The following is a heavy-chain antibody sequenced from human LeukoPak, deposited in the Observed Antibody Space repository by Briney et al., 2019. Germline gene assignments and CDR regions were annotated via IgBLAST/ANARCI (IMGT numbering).Heavy chain of an antibody. CDR1: GGSISSGSYY. Sequence: SQTLSLTCTVSGGSISSGSYYWSWIRQPAGKGLEWIGRIYTSGSTNYNPSLKSRVTISVDTSKNQFSLKLSSVTAADTAVYYCARVRAADGPYWYFDLWGRGTLVTVSS. CDR2: IYTSGST. V-gene: IGHV4-61*02. CDR3: ARVRAADGPYWYFDL. D-gene: IGHD6-13*01. J-gene: IGHJ2*01.